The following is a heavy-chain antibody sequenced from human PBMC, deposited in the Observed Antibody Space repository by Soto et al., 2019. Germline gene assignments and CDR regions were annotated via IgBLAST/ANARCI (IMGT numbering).Heavy chain of an antibody. CDR1: GFIFSSYG. CDR3: MRDGGFSAYDFDY. CDR2: ISSSSSII. D-gene: IGHD5-12*01. V-gene: IGHV3-48*01. J-gene: IGHJ4*02. Sequence: EVQLVESGGGLVQPGGSLRLSCAASGFIFSSYGMNWVRQAPGKGLEWISYISSSSSIIYDADSVKGRLTISRDNAKNSLYLQMNSLRAEDTAVYYCMRDGGFSAYDFDYWGQGTLVTVSS.